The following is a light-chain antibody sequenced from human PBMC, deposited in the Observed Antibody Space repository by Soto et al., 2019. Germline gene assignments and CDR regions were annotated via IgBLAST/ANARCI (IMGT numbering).Light chain of an antibody. CDR2: DVS. CDR1: SSDVGCYNY. V-gene: IGLV2-14*03. CDR3: SSYTSSSPHHL. J-gene: IGLJ1*01. Sequence: QSALTQPASVSGSPGQPITISCTGTSSDVGCYNYVSWYQQHPDKAPKLLIYDVSNRPSGVSTSFSGSRSGNTLSLTISGLQRVVEADYYWSSYTSSSPHHLFGIGTKLTAL.